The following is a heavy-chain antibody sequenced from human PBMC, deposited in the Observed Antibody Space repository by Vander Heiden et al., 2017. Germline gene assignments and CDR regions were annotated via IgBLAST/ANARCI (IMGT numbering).Heavy chain of an antibody. CDR3: AKNWGSDPYYFDY. J-gene: IGHJ4*02. Sequence: EVQQLESGGGLVQPGGSLRLSCAASGFTFSTYAMSCVRQAPGKGLEWVSAISGSGDNTYYADSVRGRFPISRDNSKNMLYLQMNSLRAEDTAVYYCAKNWGSDPYYFDYWGQGTLVTVSS. CDR2: ISGSGDNT. CDR1: GFTFSTYA. D-gene: IGHD7-27*01. V-gene: IGHV3-23*01.